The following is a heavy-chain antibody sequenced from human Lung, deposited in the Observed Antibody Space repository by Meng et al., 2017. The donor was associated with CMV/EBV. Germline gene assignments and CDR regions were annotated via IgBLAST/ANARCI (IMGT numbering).Heavy chain of an antibody. J-gene: IGHJ5*02. CDR3: ARHSLRFSINWLDP. V-gene: IGHV3-49*04. D-gene: IGHD3-3*01. Sequence: GESLKISCTTSGFTFGDYAMSWVRQAPGKGLEWVGFIRSKAYGGTTEYAASVKGRFAISRDDSKSIAYLQMNSLKTEDTAVYYCARHSLRFSINWLDPWGQGXLVTVSS. CDR2: IRSKAYGGTT. CDR1: GFTFGDYA.